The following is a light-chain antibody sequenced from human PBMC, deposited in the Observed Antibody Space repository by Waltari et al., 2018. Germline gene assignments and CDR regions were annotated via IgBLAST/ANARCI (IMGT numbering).Light chain of an antibody. CDR3: EKYVNLPAT. Sequence: VLTKSPGTLSLSPGARATLSCRASQGVGKYLAWYQQKPGHAPRLLMYDASTSATDIADRFSGSGSGTDFGHTCSRLEPEDFAVYGCEKYVNLPATFGQGTKVE. CDR2: DAS. CDR1: QGVGKY. V-gene: IGKV3-20*01. J-gene: IGKJ1*01.